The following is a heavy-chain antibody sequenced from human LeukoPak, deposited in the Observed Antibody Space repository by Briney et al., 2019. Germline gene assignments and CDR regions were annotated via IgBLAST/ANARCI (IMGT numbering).Heavy chain of an antibody. J-gene: IGHJ6*03. D-gene: IGHD1-1*01. CDR1: GFIFSSYA. CDR2: ISYDGGHK. Sequence: PGRSLRLSCAAPGFIFSSYAIHWVRQAPGGGLQWVAVISYDGGHKFYADSVKGRFITSRDNSKNTLDLQMNSLRPEDTAVYYCARDQGDAGNRIKRDGHYMDVWGKGTTVTVSS. V-gene: IGHV3-30*01. CDR3: ARDQGDAGNRIKRDGHYMDV.